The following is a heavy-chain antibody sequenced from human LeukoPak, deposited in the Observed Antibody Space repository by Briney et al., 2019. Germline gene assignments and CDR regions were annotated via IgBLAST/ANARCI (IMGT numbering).Heavy chain of an antibody. CDR2: IKPDGSEE. J-gene: IGHJ4*02. Sequence: PGGSLSLSCAAAGFTFSTYWMTWARQAPGKGLEWVATIKPDGSEEYYVDSVKGRFTISRDNAKNSLYLQMNSLRAEDTAVYYCAKPSRSSSNEYWGQGTLVTVSS. CDR3: AKPSRSSSNEY. V-gene: IGHV3-7*05. D-gene: IGHD6-13*01. CDR1: GFTFSTYW.